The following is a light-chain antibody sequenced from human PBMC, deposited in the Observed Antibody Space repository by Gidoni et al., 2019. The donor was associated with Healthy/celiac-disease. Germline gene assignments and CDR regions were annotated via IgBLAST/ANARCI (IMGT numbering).Light chain of an antibody. Sequence: SYELTQPPSVSVSPGQTARITCSGDKLGDKYACWYQQKPGQSPILVIYHDTKRPSGIPERFSGSNSGNTATLTISGTQAMDEADYYCQAWDSSSANVFGTGTKVTVL. CDR1: KLGDKY. V-gene: IGLV3-1*01. J-gene: IGLJ1*01. CDR2: HDT. CDR3: QAWDSSSANV.